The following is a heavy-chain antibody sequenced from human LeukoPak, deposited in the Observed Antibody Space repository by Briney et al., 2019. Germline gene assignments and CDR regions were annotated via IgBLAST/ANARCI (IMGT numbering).Heavy chain of an antibody. CDR3: ARDSGIDLTVVMAD. J-gene: IGHJ4*02. CDR1: GFTFSDHA. CDR2: IAYDGSNK. Sequence: GRSLRLSCAASGFTFSDHAMNWVRQAPGRGLERVAIIAYDGSNKFYSDSVKGRLTISRDDSKNTLYLQMNSLRADDTAVYYCARDSGIDLTVVMADWGQGTLVTVSS. V-gene: IGHV3-30-3*01. D-gene: IGHD3-22*01.